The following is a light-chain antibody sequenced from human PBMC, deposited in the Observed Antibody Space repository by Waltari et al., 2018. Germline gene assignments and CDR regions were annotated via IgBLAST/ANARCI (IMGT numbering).Light chain of an antibody. Sequence: ITCRASQSISTYLKWYQQKPGKAPKLLIYAASSLQSGVPSRFSGSGSGTDFTLTISSLQPEDFATYYCQQSYEGYTFGQGTKLEIK. CDR1: QSISTY. CDR2: AAS. CDR3: QQSYEGYT. V-gene: IGKV1-39*01. J-gene: IGKJ2*01.